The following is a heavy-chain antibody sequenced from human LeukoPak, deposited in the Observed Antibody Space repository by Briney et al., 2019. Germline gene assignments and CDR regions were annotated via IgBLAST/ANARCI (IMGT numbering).Heavy chain of an antibody. V-gene: IGHV4-59*01. Sequence: SETLSLTCTVSGDSISTYYWSWIRQPPGKGLECVGYIYYSGSTHYNPSLKSRVTISVDTSKNQFSLRLSSLTAADTAVYYCARVGGNGAFDVWGQGTMVTVSS. CDR3: ARVGGNGAFDV. CDR1: GDSISTYY. J-gene: IGHJ3*01. CDR2: IYYSGST. D-gene: IGHD2-15*01.